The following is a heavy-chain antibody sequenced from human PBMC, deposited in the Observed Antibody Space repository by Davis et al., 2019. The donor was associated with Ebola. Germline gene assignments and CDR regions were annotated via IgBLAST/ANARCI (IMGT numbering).Heavy chain of an antibody. CDR1: GFTFSNAW. D-gene: IGHD1-26*01. CDR2: IKSKTDGGTT. Sequence: PGGSLRLSCAASGFTFSNAWMSWVRQAPGKGLEWVGRIKSKTDGGTTDYAAPVKGRFTISRDDSKNTLYLQMNSLKTEDTAVYYCAKGGGSYLPIDYWGQGTLVTVSS. V-gene: IGHV3-15*01. J-gene: IGHJ4*02. CDR3: AKGGGSYLPIDY.